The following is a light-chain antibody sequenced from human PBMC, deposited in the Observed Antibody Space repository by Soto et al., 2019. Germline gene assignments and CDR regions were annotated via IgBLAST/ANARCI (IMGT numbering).Light chain of an antibody. CDR3: QQYDNLPFT. CDR1: QDISNY. V-gene: IGKV1-33*01. Sequence: DIQMTQSPSSLSASVGDRVTITCQASQDISNYLNWYQQKPGKAPKLLIYDASNLETGVPSRFSGSGSGTDFTFTISSLQAEDIATYYCQQYDNLPFTFGPGTKGDIK. CDR2: DAS. J-gene: IGKJ3*01.